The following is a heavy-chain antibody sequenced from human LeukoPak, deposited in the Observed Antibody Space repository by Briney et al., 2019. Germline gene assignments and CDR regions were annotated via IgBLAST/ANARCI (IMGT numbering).Heavy chain of an antibody. CDR3: ARDRVLVRFDY. J-gene: IGHJ4*02. CDR1: GFTFSSYS. Sequence: GGSLRLSCAASGFTFSSYSMNWVRQAPGKGLEWVSSISSSSSYIYYADSVKGRFTISRDNAKNSLYLQMNSLRAEDTAVYYCARDRVLVRFDYWGQGTLVTVSS. V-gene: IGHV3-21*01. CDR2: ISSSSSYI. D-gene: IGHD2-8*02.